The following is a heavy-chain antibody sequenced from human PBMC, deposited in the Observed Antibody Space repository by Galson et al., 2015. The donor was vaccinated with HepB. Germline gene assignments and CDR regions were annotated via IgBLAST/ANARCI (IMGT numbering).Heavy chain of an antibody. D-gene: IGHD1-26*01. CDR1: GYTLTELS. CDR2: FDPEDGET. CDR3: ATVSGSYYYFDY. Sequence: SVKVSCKVSGYTLTELSMHWERQAPGKGLEWMGGFDPEDGETIYAQKFQGRVTMTEDTSTDTAYMELSSLRSEDTAVYYCATVSGSYYYFDYWGQGTLVTVSS. J-gene: IGHJ4*02. V-gene: IGHV1-24*01.